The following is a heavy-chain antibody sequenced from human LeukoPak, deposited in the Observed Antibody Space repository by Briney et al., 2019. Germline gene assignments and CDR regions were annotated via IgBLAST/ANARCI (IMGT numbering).Heavy chain of an antibody. J-gene: IGHJ3*02. D-gene: IGHD2-15*01. Sequence: ASVKASCKASGYTFTSYGSTGVRQAPGQGLDWMGWISPYNDNANYAQKLHGMVTISTDTSTSTDYMELRSLRSDDTAVYYCARAGYCSGSSCHTGAFDIWGQGTMVTGSS. CDR2: ISPYNDNA. CDR1: GYTFTSYG. CDR3: ARAGYCSGSSCHTGAFDI. V-gene: IGHV1-18*01.